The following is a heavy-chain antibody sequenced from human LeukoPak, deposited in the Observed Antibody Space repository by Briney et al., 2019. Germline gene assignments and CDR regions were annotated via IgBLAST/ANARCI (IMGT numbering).Heavy chain of an antibody. V-gene: IGHV3-33*06. CDR1: GFTFSDYG. J-gene: IGHJ5*01. CDR3: AKDRGSYSTTADS. D-gene: IGHD1-26*01. CDR2: IWYDGTNK. Sequence: GGSLRLSCAASGFTFSDYGIHWVRQAPGKGLEWVAVIWYDGTNKYYGDSVKGRFTISRDNSKNTLYLQMNSLRAEDTAVYYCAKDRGSYSTTADSWGQGTLVTVSS.